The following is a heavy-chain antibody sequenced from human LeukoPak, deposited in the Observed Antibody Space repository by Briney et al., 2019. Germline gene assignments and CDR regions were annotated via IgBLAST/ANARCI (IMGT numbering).Heavy chain of an antibody. V-gene: IGHV3-30*18. Sequence: PGWSLRLSCAASGFTFSSYGMHWVRQAPGKGLEWVAVISCDGSNKYYADSVKGRFTISRDNSKNTLYLQMNSLRAEDTAVYYCAKDLGYSYHFDYWGQGTLVTVSS. CDR1: GFTFSSYG. CDR3: AKDLGYSYHFDY. D-gene: IGHD5-18*01. J-gene: IGHJ4*02. CDR2: ISCDGSNK.